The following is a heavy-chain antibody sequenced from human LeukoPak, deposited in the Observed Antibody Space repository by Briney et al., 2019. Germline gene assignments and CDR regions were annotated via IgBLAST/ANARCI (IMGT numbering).Heavy chain of an antibody. CDR3: ARELLNSSDSSGYPTGAFDI. CDR1: GGTFISYA. D-gene: IGHD3-22*01. Sequence: SVKVSCKASGGTFISYAISWVRQAPGQGLEWMGGMIPIFGTANYAQKFQGRVTITTDESTSTAYMELSSLRSEDTAVYYCARELLNSSDSSGYPTGAFDIWGQGTMVTVSS. CDR2: MIPIFGTA. J-gene: IGHJ3*02. V-gene: IGHV1-69*05.